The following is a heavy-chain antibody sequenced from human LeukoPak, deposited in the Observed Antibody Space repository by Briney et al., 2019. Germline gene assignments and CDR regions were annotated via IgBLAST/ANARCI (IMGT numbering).Heavy chain of an antibody. Sequence: PSETLSLTCAVSGYSISSGYYWGWIRPPPGKGLEWIGSIYLSGSTYYNPSLKSRVTISVDTSKNQFSLKLSSVTAADTAVYYCARQGGGRITIFGVVIPFDYWGQGTLVTVSS. D-gene: IGHD3-3*01. CDR3: ARQGGGRITIFGVVIPFDY. V-gene: IGHV4-38-2*01. CDR2: IYLSGST. CDR1: GYSISSGYY. J-gene: IGHJ4*02.